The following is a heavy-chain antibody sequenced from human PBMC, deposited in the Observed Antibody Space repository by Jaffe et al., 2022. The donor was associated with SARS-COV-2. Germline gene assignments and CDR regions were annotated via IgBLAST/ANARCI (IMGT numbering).Heavy chain of an antibody. V-gene: IGHV4-61*01. CDR1: GGSVSSGSYY. D-gene: IGHD1-20*01. Sequence: QVQLQESGPGLVKPSETLSLTCTVSGGSVSSGSYYWSWIRQPPGKGLEWIGYIYYSGSTNYNPSLKSRVTISVDTSKNQFSLKLSSVTAADTAVYYCARDSHNFGAFDIWGQGTMVTVSS. J-gene: IGHJ3*02. CDR3: ARDSHNFGAFDI. CDR2: IYYSGST.